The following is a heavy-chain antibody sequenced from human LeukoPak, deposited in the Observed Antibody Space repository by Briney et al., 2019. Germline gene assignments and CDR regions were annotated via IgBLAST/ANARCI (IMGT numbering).Heavy chain of an antibody. CDR1: GYSFTSYW. D-gene: IGHD3-22*01. CDR2: IYPGDSDT. J-gene: IGHJ4*02. CDR3: VRPTNYYESSGYFFDY. Sequence: GESLKISCKGSGYSFTSYWIGWVRQMPGKGLEWMGFIYPGDSDTRYSPSFQGQVTISADNSINTAYLQWSSLEASDTAIYYCVRPTNYYESSGYFFDYWGQGTLVTVSS. V-gene: IGHV5-51*01.